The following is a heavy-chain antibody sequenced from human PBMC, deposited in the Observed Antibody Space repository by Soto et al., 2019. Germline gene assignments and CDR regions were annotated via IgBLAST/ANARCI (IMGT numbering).Heavy chain of an antibody. Sequence: QVQLVESGGGVVQPGRSLRLSCAASGFTFSSYGMHWVRQAPGKGLEWVAVISYDGSNKYYADSVKGRFTISRDNSKKTLYLQMNSLRAEDTAVYYCAKAEENVLLWFGEPSAWGQGTLVTVSS. CDR1: GFTFSSYG. CDR2: ISYDGSNK. V-gene: IGHV3-30*18. D-gene: IGHD3-10*01. J-gene: IGHJ5*02. CDR3: AKAEENVLLWFGEPSA.